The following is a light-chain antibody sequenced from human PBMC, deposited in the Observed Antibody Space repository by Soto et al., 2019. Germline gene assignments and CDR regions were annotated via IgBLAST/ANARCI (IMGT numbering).Light chain of an antibody. CDR2: EVS. CDR3: CSYAGSTSVV. Sequence: QSVLTQPASVSGSPGQSITISCTGTSSDVGSYNLVSWYQQHPGKAPKFIIYEVSKRPSGVSNRFSGSKSGNTASLTISGLQAEDDADYYCCSYAGSTSVVFGGGTQLTVL. V-gene: IGLV2-23*02. CDR1: SSDVGSYNL. J-gene: IGLJ2*01.